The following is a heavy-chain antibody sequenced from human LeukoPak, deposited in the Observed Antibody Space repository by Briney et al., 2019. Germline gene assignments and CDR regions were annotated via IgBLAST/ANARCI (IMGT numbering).Heavy chain of an antibody. V-gene: IGHV3-7*01. CDR2: IKHDGSEK. J-gene: IGHJ4*02. D-gene: IGHD4/OR15-4a*01. CDR1: EFTFSRYW. CDR3: AIDILTTRDFDY. Sequence: GGSLRLSCAASEFTFSRYWMSWVRQAPGKGLEWVANIKHDGSEKYYVDSVKGRFTISRDNAKNSLYLQMDSLRAEDTAVYYCAIDILTTRDFDYWGQGTLVTVSS.